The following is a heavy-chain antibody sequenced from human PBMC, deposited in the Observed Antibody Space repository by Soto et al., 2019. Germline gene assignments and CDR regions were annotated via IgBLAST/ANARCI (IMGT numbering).Heavy chain of an antibody. CDR1: GYTFTSYG. V-gene: IGHV1-18*01. J-gene: IGHJ4*02. CDR3: ARDLSEYDFWSGYPTSDY. Sequence: QVQLVQSGAEVKKPGASVKVSCKASGYTFTSYGITWVRQAPGHGLEWMGWSTPYNGNTNYAQKLQGRVTMTTDTSTSTAYMELRSLRSDDTAVYYCARDLSEYDFWSGYPTSDYWGQGTLVTVAS. D-gene: IGHD3-3*01. CDR2: STPYNGNT.